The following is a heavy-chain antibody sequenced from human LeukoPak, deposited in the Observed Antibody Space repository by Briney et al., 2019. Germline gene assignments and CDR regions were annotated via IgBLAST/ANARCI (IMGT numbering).Heavy chain of an antibody. CDR2: IIPIFAAT. V-gene: IGHV1-69*06. CDR3: ARTAVEDYGDSDYYYYYYMDV. Sequence: RRASVKVSCKASGYTFTSYYMHWVRQAPGQGLEWVGGIIPIFAATTYARNFQGRVTITADKSTTTAYMELSSLMYEDTAVYYCARTAVEDYGDSDYYYYYYMDVWGKGTTVTVSS. CDR1: GYTFTSYY. D-gene: IGHD4-17*01. J-gene: IGHJ6*03.